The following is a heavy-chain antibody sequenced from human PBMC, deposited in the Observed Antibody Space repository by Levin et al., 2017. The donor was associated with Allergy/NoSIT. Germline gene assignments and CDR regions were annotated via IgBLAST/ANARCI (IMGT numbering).Heavy chain of an antibody. J-gene: IGHJ4*02. D-gene: IGHD3-10*01. CDR2: INPDSGGT. CDR3: ARIQYYGSRNYYNIRVLDY. V-gene: IGHV1-2*02. Sequence: ASVKVSCKASGYIFTGYYMHWVRQAPGQGLEWMGWINPDSGGTNYAQKFQGRVTMTRDTSINTAYMELSRLKSDDTAVYYCARIQYYGSRNYYNIRVLDYWGQGTLVTVSS. CDR1: GYIFTGYY.